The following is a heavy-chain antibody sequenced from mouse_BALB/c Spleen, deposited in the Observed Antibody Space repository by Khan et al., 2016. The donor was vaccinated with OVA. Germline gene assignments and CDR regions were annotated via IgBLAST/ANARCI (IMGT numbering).Heavy chain of an antibody. V-gene: IGHV1-20*02. CDR2: INPHIGET. J-gene: IGHJ2*01. CDR3: ARKNGSDFDY. D-gene: IGHD1-1*01. Sequence: VQLKQSGPELVKPGASVKISCKASGYSFTGYFMNWVMQSHGKSLEWIGRINPHIGETFYNQKFMDKATLTVDESSSTAHMELRSLASEDSAVYYCARKNGSDFDYWGQGTTLTVSS. CDR1: GYSFTGYF.